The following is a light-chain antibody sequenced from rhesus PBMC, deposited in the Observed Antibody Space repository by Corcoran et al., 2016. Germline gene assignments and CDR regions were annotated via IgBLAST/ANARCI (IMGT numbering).Light chain of an antibody. V-gene: IGKV1-28*01. CDR2: AGS. CDR3: LQHNSSPWT. CDR1: QGISSY. Sequence: DIQMTQSPSSLSASVGDTVTITCRASQGISSYLNWFQQKPGKVPKLRIYAGSSLESGVPSRFRGGGSGTEFTLTISSLQPEDFAAYYCLQHNSSPWTFGQGTKVEIK. J-gene: IGKJ1*01.